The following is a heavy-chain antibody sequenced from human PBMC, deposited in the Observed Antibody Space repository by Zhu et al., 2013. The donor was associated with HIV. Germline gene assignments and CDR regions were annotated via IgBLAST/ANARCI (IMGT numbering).Heavy chain of an antibody. CDR3: ARGPPIYCSGGSCYSRGDY. V-gene: IGHV1-8*01. Sequence: QVQLVQSGAEVKKPGASVKVSCKASGYTFTSYDINWVRQATGQGLEWMGWMNPNSGNTGYAQKFQGRVTMTRNTSISTAYMELSSLRSEDTAVYSCARGPPIYCSGGSCYSRGDYWGQGTLVTVSS. CDR1: GYTFTSYD. D-gene: IGHD2-15*01. J-gene: IGHJ4*02. CDR2: MNPNSGNT.